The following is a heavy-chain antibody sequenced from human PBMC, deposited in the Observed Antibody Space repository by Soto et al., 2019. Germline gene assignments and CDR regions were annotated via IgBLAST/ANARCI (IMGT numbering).Heavy chain of an antibody. Sequence: QVQLVQSGAEVRKPGASVKVSCKASGYTFTRYYIHWVRQAPGQGLEWMGIINPSGGSTSHAQKFQGRVTINRDTSTSTVYMELSSLRFDDTAVYYCAREGRGAYDFWSGYYRGWFDPWGQGTLVTVSS. V-gene: IGHV1-46*01. CDR3: AREGRGAYDFWSGYYRGWFDP. CDR2: INPSGGST. D-gene: IGHD3-3*01. J-gene: IGHJ5*02. CDR1: GYTFTRYY.